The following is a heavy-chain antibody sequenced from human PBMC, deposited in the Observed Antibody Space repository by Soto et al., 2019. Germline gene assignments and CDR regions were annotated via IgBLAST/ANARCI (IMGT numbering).Heavy chain of an antibody. V-gene: IGHV4-59*08. Sequence: PSETLSLTCTVSGGSISSYYWSWIRQPPGKGLEWIGYTYYSGSTNYNPSLKSRVTISVDTSKNQFSLKLSSVTAADTAVYYCARLEKGQSIAAAYYYYYGMDVWGQGTTVTVS. CDR1: GGSISSYY. D-gene: IGHD6-13*01. J-gene: IGHJ6*02. CDR3: ARLEKGQSIAAAYYYYYGMDV. CDR2: TYYSGST.